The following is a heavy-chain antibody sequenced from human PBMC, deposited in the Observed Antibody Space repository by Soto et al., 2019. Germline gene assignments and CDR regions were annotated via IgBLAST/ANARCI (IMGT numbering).Heavy chain of an antibody. J-gene: IGHJ4*02. Sequence: GGSLRLSCAASGFTFSSYAMHWVRQAPGKGLEWVAVISYDGSNKYYADSVKGRFTISRDNSKNTLYLQMNSLRAEDTAVYYCARQYCGGDCSYRRQGPLDYWGQGTLVTVSS. CDR2: ISYDGSNK. V-gene: IGHV3-30-3*01. D-gene: IGHD2-21*02. CDR3: ARQYCGGDCSYRRQGPLDY. CDR1: GFTFSSYA.